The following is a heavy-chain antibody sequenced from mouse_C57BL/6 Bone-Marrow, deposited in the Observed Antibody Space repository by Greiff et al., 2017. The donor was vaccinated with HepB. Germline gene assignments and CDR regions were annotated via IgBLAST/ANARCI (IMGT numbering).Heavy chain of an antibody. CDR3: ARRRDNGYWYFDV. CDR2: IHPNSGST. V-gene: IGHV1-64*01. J-gene: IGHJ1*03. CDR1: GYTFTSYW. Sequence: QVQLQQPGAELVKPGASVKLSCKASGYTFTSYWMHWVKQGPGQGLEWIGMIHPNSGSTNYNEKFKSKATLTVDKSSSTAYMQLSSLTSEDSAVYYCARRRDNGYWYFDVWGTGTTVTVSS.